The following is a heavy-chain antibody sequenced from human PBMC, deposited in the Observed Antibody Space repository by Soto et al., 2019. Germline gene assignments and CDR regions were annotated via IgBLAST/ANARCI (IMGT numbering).Heavy chain of an antibody. CDR2: ISSSRSYI. Sequence: EVQLVESGGGLVKPGGSLRLSCAASGFTFSSYSMNWVRQAPGKGLEWVSSISSSRSYIYYADSVKGRFTISRDNAKNSLYLQMNSLRAEDTAVYYCARDQFTAAAGTEGYYYYYGMDVWGQGTTVTVSS. CDR3: ARDQFTAAAGTEGYYYYYGMDV. D-gene: IGHD6-13*01. J-gene: IGHJ6*02. V-gene: IGHV3-21*01. CDR1: GFTFSSYS.